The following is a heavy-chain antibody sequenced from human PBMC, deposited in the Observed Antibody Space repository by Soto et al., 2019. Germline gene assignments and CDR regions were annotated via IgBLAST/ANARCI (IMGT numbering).Heavy chain of an antibody. Sequence: QLQLQESGPGLVKPSETLSLTCTVSGGSISSSSFHWGWIRQPPGKGLEWIGSIYYSGSTYYSPSLKSRVTISVDTSNNEFSLKLRSVTAAEPAVYYCARRERAAGTDWWFDPWGQGTLVTVSS. CDR1: GGSISSSSFH. J-gene: IGHJ5*02. D-gene: IGHD6-13*01. CDR2: IYYSGST. V-gene: IGHV4-39*01. CDR3: ARRERAAGTDWWFDP.